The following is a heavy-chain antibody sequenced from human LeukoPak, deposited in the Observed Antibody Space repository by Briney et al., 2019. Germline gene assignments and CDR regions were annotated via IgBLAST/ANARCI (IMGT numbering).Heavy chain of an antibody. D-gene: IGHD1/OR15-1a*01. CDR2: ISSNGGST. Sequence: PGGSLRLSCAASGFTFSSYAMHWVRQAPGKGLEYVSAISSNGGSTYYANSVKGRFTISRDNSKNTLYLQMGSLRAEDMAVYYCARSQTKKLVYLDYWGQGTLVTVSS. V-gene: IGHV3-64*01. CDR1: GFTFSSYA. J-gene: IGHJ4*02. CDR3: ARSQTKKLVYLDY.